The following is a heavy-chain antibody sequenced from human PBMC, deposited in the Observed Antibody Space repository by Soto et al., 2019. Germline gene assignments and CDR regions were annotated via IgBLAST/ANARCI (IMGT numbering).Heavy chain of an antibody. D-gene: IGHD3-3*01. CDR3: ARDLITIFGVVIYTPYGMDV. CDR1: GYTFTGYY. CDR2: INPNSGGT. V-gene: IGHV1-2*02. J-gene: IGHJ6*02. Sequence: ASVNVSCKASGYTFTGYYMHWVRQAPGQGLEWMGWINPNSGGTNYAQRFQGRVTMTRDTSISTAYMELSRLRSDDTAVYYCARDLITIFGVVIYTPYGMDVWGQGTTVTVSS.